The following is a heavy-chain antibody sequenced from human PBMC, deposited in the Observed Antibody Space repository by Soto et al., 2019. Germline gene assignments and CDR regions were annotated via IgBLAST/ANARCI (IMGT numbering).Heavy chain of an antibody. CDR3: AKVYWDDGDYIN. Sequence: EVQLLESGGGLVQPGGSLRLSCAASGFTFSSYAMSWVRQAPGKGLEWVSAISGSGGSTYYADSVKGRFTISRDNSKNTLYLQMNSLRAEDTPVYYCAKVYWDDGDYINWGQGTLVTVSS. V-gene: IGHV3-23*01. D-gene: IGHD4-17*01. J-gene: IGHJ4*02. CDR2: ISGSGGST. CDR1: GFTFSSYA.